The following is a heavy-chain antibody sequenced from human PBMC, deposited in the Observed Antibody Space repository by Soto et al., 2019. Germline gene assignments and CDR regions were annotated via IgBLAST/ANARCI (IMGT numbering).Heavy chain of an antibody. J-gene: IGHJ4*02. V-gene: IGHV3-23*01. CDR3: ARGTRWYFDY. D-gene: IGHD6-13*01. CDR2: IDYTGGYS. CDR1: GFTFSSYA. Sequence: PGGSLRLSCAASGFTFSSYAMNWVRQAPGKGLEWVSTIDYTGGYSYYADSVKGRFTISRDNSQNTLYLQMNSLRAEDTAVYYCARGTRWYFDYWGQGTLVTVSS.